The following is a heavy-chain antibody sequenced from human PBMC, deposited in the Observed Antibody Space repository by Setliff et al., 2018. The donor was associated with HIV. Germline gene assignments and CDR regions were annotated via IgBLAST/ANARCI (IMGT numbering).Heavy chain of an antibody. V-gene: IGHV3-23*01. CDR1: AFTFNKYA. CDR3: AKDKGQNYADY. Sequence: GGSLRLSCTASAFTFNKYAMAWVRQAPGKGLEWVSAISDTGDYIYYADSVKGRFTVSRDNSKNTLYLQMNSLRGEDTAVYYCAKDKGQNYADYWGQGTMVTLSS. CDR2: ISDTGDYI. J-gene: IGHJ4*02.